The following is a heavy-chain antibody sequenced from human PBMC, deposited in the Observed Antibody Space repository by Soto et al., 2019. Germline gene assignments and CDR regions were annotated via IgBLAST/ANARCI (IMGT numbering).Heavy chain of an antibody. Sequence: EVQLLQSGGGLVQPGGSLRLSCAASGFIFSNYAMNWVRQAPGKGLEWVSIVTSRGDTTYYADSVKGRFTISRDNSKNMLYLQVNILTAEDTSVYYCAKDRLGGGLDYWGQGTLVSVSS. V-gene: IGHV3-23*01. CDR3: AKDRLGGGLDY. D-gene: IGHD3-16*01. CDR1: GFIFSNYA. J-gene: IGHJ4*02. CDR2: VTSRGDTT.